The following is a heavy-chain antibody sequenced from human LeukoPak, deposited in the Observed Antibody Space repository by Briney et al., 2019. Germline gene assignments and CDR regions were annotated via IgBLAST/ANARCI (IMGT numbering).Heavy chain of an antibody. CDR2: MNPNSGNT. D-gene: IGHD4-17*01. CDR3: ARDYGDYDRYYYYGMDV. CDR1: GYTFTSYD. V-gene: IGHV1-8*01. Sequence: ASGKVSCKASGYTFTSYDINWVRQATGQGLEWMGWMNPNSGNTGYAQKFQGRVTMTRNTSISTAYMELSSLRSEDTAVYYCARDYGDYDRYYYYGMDVWGQGTTVTVSS. J-gene: IGHJ6*02.